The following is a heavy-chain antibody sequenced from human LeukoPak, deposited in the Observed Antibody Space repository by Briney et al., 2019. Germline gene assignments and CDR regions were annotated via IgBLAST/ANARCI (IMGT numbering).Heavy chain of an antibody. D-gene: IGHD6-19*01. Sequence: GGSLRLSCAVSGFSFSSNCMSWVRQAPGKGLEWVAKIKEDGNEIYYVDSVKGRFTISRDNTKNSLFLQMNGLRAEDTAVYYCATGGAVAGRFAYWGQGTLVTVSS. CDR3: ATGGAVAGRFAY. V-gene: IGHV3-7*01. J-gene: IGHJ4*02. CDR2: IKEDGNEI. CDR1: GFSFSSNC.